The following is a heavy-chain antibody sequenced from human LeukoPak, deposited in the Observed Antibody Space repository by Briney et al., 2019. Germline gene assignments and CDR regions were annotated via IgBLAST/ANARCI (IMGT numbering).Heavy chain of an antibody. Sequence: SVKLSCKASGGTFSSYAISWVRQAPGQGLEWMGGIIPIFGTANYAQNCQGRVTITRNTSISTAYMELSSLRSEDTAVYYCARGYSGYQDDFHIWGEGTMVTVSS. J-gene: IGHJ3*02. V-gene: IGHV1-69*05. CDR3: ARGYSGYQDDFHI. CDR2: IIPIFGTA. D-gene: IGHD5-12*01. CDR1: GGTFSSYA.